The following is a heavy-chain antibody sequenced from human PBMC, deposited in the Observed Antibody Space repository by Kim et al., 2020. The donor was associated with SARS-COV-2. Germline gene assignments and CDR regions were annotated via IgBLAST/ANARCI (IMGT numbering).Heavy chain of an antibody. J-gene: IGHJ4*02. Sequence: GSLRLSCAASGFTFSSYAMSWVRQAPGKGLEWVSAISGSGGSTYYADSVKGRFTISRDNSKNTLYLQMNSLRAEDTAVYYCAKGEYCSSTSCAPIFDYWGQGTLVTVSS. V-gene: IGHV3-23*01. CDR2: ISGSGGST. CDR3: AKGEYCSSTSCAPIFDY. CDR1: GFTFSSYA. D-gene: IGHD2-2*01.